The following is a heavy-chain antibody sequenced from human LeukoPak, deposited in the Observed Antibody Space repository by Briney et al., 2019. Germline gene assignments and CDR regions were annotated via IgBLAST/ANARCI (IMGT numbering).Heavy chain of an antibody. V-gene: IGHV1-18*01. Sequence: GASVKVSCKASGYTFTNYGIRGVRQAPGQGLVWMGWISDYNGITNYTQTFQGRVTMTTHTSTSTAYMELRSLRSDDPGVYYGARYSYGHYYFDSWGQGTLVTVSS. CDR3: ARYSYGHYYFDS. D-gene: IGHD5-18*01. CDR2: ISDYNGIT. CDR1: GYTFTNYG. J-gene: IGHJ4*02.